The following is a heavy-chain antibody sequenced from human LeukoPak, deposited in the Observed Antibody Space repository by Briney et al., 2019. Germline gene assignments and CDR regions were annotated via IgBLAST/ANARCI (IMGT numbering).Heavy chain of an antibody. D-gene: IGHD4-17*01. V-gene: IGHV4-4*07. CDR1: GGSISSYY. CDR2: IYTSGST. CDR3: ARDPHPVTTSYYYYGMDV. Sequence: SETLSLTCTVSGGSISSYYWSWIRQPAGKGLEWIGRIYTSGSTNYNPSLKSRVTMSVDTSKNQFSLKLSSVTAADTAVYYCARDPHPVTTSYYYYGMDVWGQGTTVTLSS. J-gene: IGHJ6*02.